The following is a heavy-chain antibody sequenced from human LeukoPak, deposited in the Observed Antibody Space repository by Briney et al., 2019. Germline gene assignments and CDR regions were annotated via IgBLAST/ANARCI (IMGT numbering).Heavy chain of an antibody. J-gene: IGHJ4*02. D-gene: IGHD5-18*01. V-gene: IGHV3-48*03. CDR2: ISTSGNTI. CDR1: GFYFTSSE. Sequence: GGSLRLSCVASGFYFTSSEMNWVRQAPGKGLEWISYISTSGNTIHYADSVKGRFTISRDNPKNSLYLQVNSLRAEDTAVYYCAPGRGTAMDKFDYWGQGTLVTVSS. CDR3: APGRGTAMDKFDY.